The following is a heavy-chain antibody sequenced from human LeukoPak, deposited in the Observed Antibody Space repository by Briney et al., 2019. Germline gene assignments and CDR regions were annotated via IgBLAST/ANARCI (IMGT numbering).Heavy chain of an antibody. V-gene: IGHV1-18*01. CDR3: ARDPTLQYYDILTGYYREYYFDY. J-gene: IGHJ4*02. Sequence: AAVKVSCKASGYTFTSYGISWVRQAPGQGLEWMGWISAYNGNTNYAQKLQGRVTMTTDTSTSTAYMELRSLRSDDTAVYYCARDPTLQYYDILTGYYREYYFDYWGQGTLVTVSS. CDR2: ISAYNGNT. CDR1: GYTFTSYG. D-gene: IGHD3-9*01.